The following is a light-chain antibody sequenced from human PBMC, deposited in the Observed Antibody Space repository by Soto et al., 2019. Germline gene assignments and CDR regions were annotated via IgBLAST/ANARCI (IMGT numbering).Light chain of an antibody. Sequence: EFVLTRSPGTLSLSPGERATLSCRASQTVRNNYLAWYQQKPGQAPRLLIYDASSRATGIPDRFSGGGSGTDFTLTITRLEPDDSAVYYCQQHGISHITFGQGTRLEIK. J-gene: IGKJ5*01. CDR1: QTVRNNY. CDR3: QQHGISHIT. V-gene: IGKV3-20*01. CDR2: DAS.